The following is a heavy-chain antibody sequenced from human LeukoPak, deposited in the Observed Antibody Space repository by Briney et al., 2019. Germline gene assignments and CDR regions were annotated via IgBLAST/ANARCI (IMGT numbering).Heavy chain of an antibody. CDR2: IYNSGSS. D-gene: IGHD6-25*01. Sequence: SETLSLTCTVSGGSISSYYWSWIRQPPGKGLECIGYIYNSGSSNYNPSLKSRVSISVDTSKNQFSLKLSSVTAADTAVYYCAKSAIDAFDIWGQGTMVTVSS. CDR3: AKSAIDAFDI. CDR1: GGSISSYY. V-gene: IGHV4-59*08. J-gene: IGHJ3*02.